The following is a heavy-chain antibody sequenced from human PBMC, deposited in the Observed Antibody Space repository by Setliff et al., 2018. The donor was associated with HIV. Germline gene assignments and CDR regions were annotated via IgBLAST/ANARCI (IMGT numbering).Heavy chain of an antibody. J-gene: IGHJ3*02. CDR2: ISPNSGGT. CDR1: GYTFTGYY. CDR3: ARETLRWKSRAFDI. V-gene: IGHV1-2*02. D-gene: IGHD4-17*01. Sequence: ASVKVSCKASGYTFTGYYMHWVRQAPGQGLEWMGWISPNSGGTNYAQKFQGRVTMTRDTSISTAYMELSRLRSDDTAVYYCARETLRWKSRAFDIWGQGTMGT.